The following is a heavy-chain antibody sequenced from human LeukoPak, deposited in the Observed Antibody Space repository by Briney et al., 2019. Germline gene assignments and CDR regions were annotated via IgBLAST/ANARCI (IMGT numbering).Heavy chain of an antibody. CDR1: GFTFSNHW. CDR2: INRGGSRT. D-gene: IGHD5-18*01. Sequence: GGSLRLSCAASGFTFSNHWMHWVRQAPGKGLMWVSRINRGGSRTDYADSVKGRFTISRDDAKNTLYLQRNSLRAEDTAVYFCARGGSDTAMAHDYWGQGTLVTVSS. V-gene: IGHV3-74*01. CDR3: ARGGSDTAMAHDY. J-gene: IGHJ4*02.